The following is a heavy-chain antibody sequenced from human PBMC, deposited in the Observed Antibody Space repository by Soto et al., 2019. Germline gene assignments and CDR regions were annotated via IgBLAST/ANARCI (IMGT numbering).Heavy chain of an antibody. D-gene: IGHD6-13*01. J-gene: IGHJ5*02. Sequence: XETLSLKCTVSGGSISSYYWSWVRQPAGKGLEWIGRIYTSGSTNYNPSLKSRVTMSVDTSKNQFSLKLSSVTAADTAVYYCERGGDYRSSWDSYPWFDPWGKGTLV. CDR1: GGSISSYY. V-gene: IGHV4-4*07. CDR3: ERGGDYRSSWDSYPWFDP. CDR2: IYTSGST.